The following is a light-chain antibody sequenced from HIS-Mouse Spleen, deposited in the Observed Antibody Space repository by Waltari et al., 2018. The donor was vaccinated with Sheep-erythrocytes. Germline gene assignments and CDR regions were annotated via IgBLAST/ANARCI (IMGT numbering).Light chain of an antibody. CDR3: CSYAGSYTVV. CDR2: DVS. J-gene: IGLJ2*01. V-gene: IGLV2-11*01. CDR1: SSDVGGYNY. Sequence: QSALTQPRSVSGSPGQSVTIPCTGTSSDVGGYNYVSWYQQHPGKPPKLMIYDVSKRPSGVPDRFSGSKSGNTASLTISVLQAEDEADYYCCSYAGSYTVVFGGGTKLTVL.